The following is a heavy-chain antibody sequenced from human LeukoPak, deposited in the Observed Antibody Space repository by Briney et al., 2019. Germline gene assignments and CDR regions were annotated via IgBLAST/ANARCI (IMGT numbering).Heavy chain of an antibody. Sequence: GGSLRLSCAASGFTFSSYAMSWVRQAPGKGLEWVSVISGSGINTYYADSVKGRFTISRDNAKNSLYLQMNSLRAEDTAVYYCARIYGDPLPEYFQHWGQGTLVTVSS. D-gene: IGHD4-17*01. CDR2: ISGSGINT. V-gene: IGHV3-23*01. CDR1: GFTFSSYA. CDR3: ARIYGDPLPEYFQH. J-gene: IGHJ1*01.